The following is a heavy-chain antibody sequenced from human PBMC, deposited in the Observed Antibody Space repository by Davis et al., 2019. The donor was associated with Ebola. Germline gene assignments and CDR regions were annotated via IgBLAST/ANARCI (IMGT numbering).Heavy chain of an antibody. J-gene: IGHJ6*02. D-gene: IGHD1-14*01. CDR1: GYSFTSYW. CDR2: IYPGDSET. V-gene: IGHV5-51*01. CDR3: ARVGRLSPDYNHYVMDV. Sequence: SCKGSGYSFTSYWIGWVRQMPGKGLEWMGIIYPGDSETRYSPSFQGQVTISADKSISTAYLQWSSLKASDTAMYYCARVGRLSPDYNHYVMDVWGQGTTVTVSS.